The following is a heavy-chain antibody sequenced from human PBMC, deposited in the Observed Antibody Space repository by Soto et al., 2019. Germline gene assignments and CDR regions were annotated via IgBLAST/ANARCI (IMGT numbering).Heavy chain of an antibody. CDR1: GFTFSSYA. D-gene: IGHD4-4*01. CDR3: ANLPTVTTVFDY. J-gene: IGHJ4*02. Sequence: GGSLRLSCAASGFTFSSYAMHWVRQAPGKGLEWVAVISYDGSNKYYADSVKGRFTISRDNSKNTLYLQMNSLRAEDTAVYYCANLPTVTTVFDYWGQGTLVTVSS. CDR2: ISYDGSNK. V-gene: IGHV3-30-3*01.